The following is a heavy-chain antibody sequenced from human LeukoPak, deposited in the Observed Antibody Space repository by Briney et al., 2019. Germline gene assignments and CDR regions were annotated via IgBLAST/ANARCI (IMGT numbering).Heavy chain of an antibody. J-gene: IGHJ4*02. D-gene: IGHD2-8*02. CDR1: GAPIRTYY. CDR2: ICHTGRT. V-gene: IGHV4-59*01. CDR3: STDSPTGFDH. Sequence: SEPLYLTCPVSGAPIRTYYWSWSPQPPGKGLDWIGLICHTGRTKYNPSLKSRVTLSIDTSKNHFSLTLTSVTAADTAVYYCSTDSPTGFDHWGQGALVTVSS.